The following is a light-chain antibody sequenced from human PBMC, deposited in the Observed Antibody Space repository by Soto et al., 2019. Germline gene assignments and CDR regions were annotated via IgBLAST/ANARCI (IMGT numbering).Light chain of an antibody. CDR2: EVS. CDR3: SSYTSSGTQV. Sequence: QSALTHPASVSGSHGQSITISCTGTSSDVGGYNYVSWYQQHPGKAPKLIIYEVSDRPSGVSDRFSGSKSDNTASLTISGLQAEDEADYYCSSYTSSGTQVFGTGTKVTVL. J-gene: IGLJ1*01. CDR1: SSDVGGYNY. V-gene: IGLV2-14*01.